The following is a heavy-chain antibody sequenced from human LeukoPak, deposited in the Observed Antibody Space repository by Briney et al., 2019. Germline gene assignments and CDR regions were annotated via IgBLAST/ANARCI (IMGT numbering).Heavy chain of an antibody. CDR3: ARQTGAYYYYMDV. Sequence: SETLSLTCAVSGVSISGSYYYWGWIRQPPGKGLEWIGEINHSGSTNYNPSLKSRVTISVDTSKNQFSLKLSSVTAADTAVYYCARQTGAYYYYMDVWGKGTTVTISS. D-gene: IGHD7-27*01. V-gene: IGHV4-39*01. CDR2: INHSGST. CDR1: GVSISGSYYY. J-gene: IGHJ6*03.